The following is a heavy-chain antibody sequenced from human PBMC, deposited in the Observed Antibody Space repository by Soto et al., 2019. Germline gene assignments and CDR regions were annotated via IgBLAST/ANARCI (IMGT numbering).Heavy chain of an antibody. CDR3: ALWGFRDGNNSKYNYSGMDV. V-gene: IGHV1-69*01. D-gene: IGHD1-1*01. CDR1: GGTFNRYT. Sequence: VQLVQYGAEVKKPGSSVKLSCKASGGTFNRYTISWVRQAPGQGLEWMGGIIPIFGTANYAQKFQGRVAIIADESTSAANMELRSLRSEDTAVYYCALWGFRDGNNSKYNYSGMDVWGQVTTVTVSS. J-gene: IGHJ6*02. CDR2: IIPIFGTA.